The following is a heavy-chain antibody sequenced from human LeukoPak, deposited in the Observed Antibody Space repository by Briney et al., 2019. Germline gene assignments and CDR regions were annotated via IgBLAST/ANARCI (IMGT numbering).Heavy chain of an antibody. CDR3: AKDPNGDYIGAFDF. CDR1: GFSFSRYG. J-gene: IGHJ3*01. CDR2: IKGDGGGT. Sequence: GGSLRLSCSASGFSFSRYGMTWVRQAPGKGLEWVSSIKGDGGGTSYADSVKGRFTISRDNSKNTLNLQMNSLRVEDTAVYYCAKDPNGDYIGAFDFWGQGTMVSVSS. V-gene: IGHV3-23*01. D-gene: IGHD4-17*01.